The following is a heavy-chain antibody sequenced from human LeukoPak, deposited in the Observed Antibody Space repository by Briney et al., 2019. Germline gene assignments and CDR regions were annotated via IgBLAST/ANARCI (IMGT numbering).Heavy chain of an antibody. CDR1: GFTFSSYS. CDR3: ARDRSGYDYGADAFDI. Sequence: PGGSLRLSCAASGFTFSSYSMNWVRQAPGKGLEWVSSISSNSSYIYYADSVKGRFTISRDNAKNSLYLQMNSLRAEDTAVYYCARDRSGYDYGADAFDIWGQGTMVTVSS. V-gene: IGHV3-21*01. J-gene: IGHJ3*02. D-gene: IGHD5-12*01. CDR2: ISSNSSYI.